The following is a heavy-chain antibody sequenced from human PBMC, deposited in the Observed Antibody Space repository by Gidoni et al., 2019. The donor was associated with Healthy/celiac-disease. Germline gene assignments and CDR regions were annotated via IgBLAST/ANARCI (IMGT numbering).Heavy chain of an antibody. CDR3: ARGYSSGSTNQADAFDI. D-gene: IGHD6-19*01. J-gene: IGHJ3*02. Sequence: MGWISAYNGNTNYAQKLQGRVTMTTDTSTSTAYMELRSLRSDDTAVYYCARGYSSGSTNQADAFDIWGQGTMVTVSS. CDR2: ISAYNGNT. V-gene: IGHV1-18*01.